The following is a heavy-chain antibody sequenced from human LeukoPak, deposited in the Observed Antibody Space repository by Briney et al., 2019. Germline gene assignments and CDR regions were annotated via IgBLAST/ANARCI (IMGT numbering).Heavy chain of an antibody. V-gene: IGHV3-23*01. J-gene: IGHJ3*02. CDR2: ISGSGGST. CDR1: GFTFSSYA. D-gene: IGHD2-21*01. CDR3: AKWRGMSTYCGGDCFPNDAFDI. Sequence: GGSLRLSCAASGFTFSSYAMSWVRQAPGKGLEWVSAISGSGGSTYYADSVKGRFTISRDNSKNTLYLQMNSLRAEDTAVDYCAKWRGMSTYCGGDCFPNDAFDIWGRGTMVTVSS.